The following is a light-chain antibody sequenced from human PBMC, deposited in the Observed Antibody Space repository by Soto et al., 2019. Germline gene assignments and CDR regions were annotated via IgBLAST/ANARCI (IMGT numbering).Light chain of an antibody. J-gene: IGKJ4*01. CDR1: QSISSY. V-gene: IGKV1-39*01. CDR2: AAS. CDR3: QKYSTYPLN. Sequence: DIQMTHSPSSLSASVGYRVTITFRASQSISSYLNWYQQKPGKAPKLLIYAASSLQSGVPSRFSGSGSGTEFTLTISSLQPDDFATYYCQKYSTYPLNFGGGTKVDIK.